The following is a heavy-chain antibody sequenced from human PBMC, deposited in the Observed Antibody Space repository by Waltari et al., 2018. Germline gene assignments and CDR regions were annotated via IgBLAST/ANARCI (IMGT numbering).Heavy chain of an antibody. CDR3: ARDSPSSLTLLDY. D-gene: IGHD2-2*01. V-gene: IGHV6-1*01. CDR1: GDSVSSDTAA. CDR2: TFYRSNWFN. Sequence: QVLLHQSGPGLLKPSQTLSLTCAISGDSVSSDTAAWNWIRRSPSRGLEWLGRTFYRSNWFNDYSASVRSRITINVDTSKNQFSLQLNSVTPEDTAVYYCARDSPSSLTLLDYWGQGTLVTVSS. J-gene: IGHJ4*02.